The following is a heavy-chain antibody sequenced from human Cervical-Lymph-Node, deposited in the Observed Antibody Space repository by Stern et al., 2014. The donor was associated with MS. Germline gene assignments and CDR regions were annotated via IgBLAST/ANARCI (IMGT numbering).Heavy chain of an antibody. J-gene: IGHJ4*02. CDR3: ARWGSTVTFRTFDF. D-gene: IGHD4-17*01. Sequence: QVQLQQWGPGLVKPSETLSLTCAVSGDSISGYYWNWIRQSPGKGLEWIGYIYYSGSTNFNPSLKSRITMSVDTSKNQFSLKLNSVTAADTAVYYCARWGSTVTFRTFDFWGQGTLVTVSS. CDR2: IYYSGST. V-gene: IGHV4-59*01. CDR1: GDSISGYY.